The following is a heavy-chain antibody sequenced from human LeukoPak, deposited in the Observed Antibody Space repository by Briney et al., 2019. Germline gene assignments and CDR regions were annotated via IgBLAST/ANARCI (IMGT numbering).Heavy chain of an antibody. V-gene: IGHV4-59*10. J-gene: IGHJ6*03. D-gene: IGHD6-13*01. CDR2: IYTSGST. CDR1: GGSFSGYY. CDR3: ARDGRGSSWNYYYYMDV. Sequence: SETLSLTCAVYGGSFSGYYRSWIRQPPGKGLEWIGRIYTSGSTNYNPSLKSRVTMSVDTSKNQFSLKLSSVTAADTAVYYCARDGRGSSWNYYYYMDVWGKGTTVTVS.